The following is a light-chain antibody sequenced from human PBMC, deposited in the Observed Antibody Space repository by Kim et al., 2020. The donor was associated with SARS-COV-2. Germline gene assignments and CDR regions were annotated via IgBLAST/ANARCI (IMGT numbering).Light chain of an antibody. V-gene: IGLV2-8*01. CDR2: EVT. J-gene: IGLJ1*01. CDR3: GSYVGNNNFV. Sequence: GQSVTSSGTGTSSGVGGYNYVSWYQHHPGKAPKLMIYEVTKRPSGVPDRFSGSKSGNTASLTVSGLQAEDEADYYCGSYVGNNNFVFGTGTKVTVL. CDR1: SSGVGGYNY.